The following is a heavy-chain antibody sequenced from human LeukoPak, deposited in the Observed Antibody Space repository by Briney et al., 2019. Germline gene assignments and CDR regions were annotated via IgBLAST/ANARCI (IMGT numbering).Heavy chain of an antibody. CDR1: GFTFSSYS. V-gene: IGHV3-48*04. CDR2: ISSSSSTI. J-gene: IGHJ1*01. D-gene: IGHD2-15*01. CDR3: ARERLDGSRGYFQH. Sequence: GGSLRLSCAASGFTFSSYSMNWVRQAPGKGLEWVSYISSSSSTIYYADSVKGRFTISRDNAKNSLYLQMNSLRAEDTAVYYCARERLDGSRGYFQHWGQGTLVTVSS.